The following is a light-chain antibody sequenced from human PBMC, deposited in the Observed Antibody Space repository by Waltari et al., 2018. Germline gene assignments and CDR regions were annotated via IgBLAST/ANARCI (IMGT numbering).Light chain of an antibody. CDR1: QSVSRT. CDR3: QHYVSLPAT. CDR2: GAS. V-gene: IGKV3-20*01. J-gene: IGKJ1*01. Sequence: EIVLTQSPGTLSLSPGERATLSCRASQSVSRTLAWYQQKPGQAPRLLIYGASTRATGIPGRFRGGGSGTDFSLTISRLEPEDFAVYYCQHYVSLPATFGQGTKVEIK.